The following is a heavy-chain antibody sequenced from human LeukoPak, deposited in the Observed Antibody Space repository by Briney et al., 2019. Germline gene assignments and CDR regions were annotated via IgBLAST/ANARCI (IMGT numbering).Heavy chain of an antibody. CDR1: GFTFSNYW. D-gene: IGHD2-15*01. CDR3: VRDATLIPGTVYFDY. J-gene: IGHJ4*02. V-gene: IGHV3-7*01. CDR2: IKQDGGEI. Sequence: GGSLRLSCAASGFTFSNYWMSWVRQAPGKGLEWVANIKQDGGEIYYVDSMKGRFTISRDNAKNSLYLQMNNLRGEDTAIYYCVRDATLIPGTVYFDYWGQGALVTVSS.